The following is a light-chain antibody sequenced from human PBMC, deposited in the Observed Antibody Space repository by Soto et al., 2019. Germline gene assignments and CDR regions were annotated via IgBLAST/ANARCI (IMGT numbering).Light chain of an antibody. J-gene: IGKJ1*01. CDR3: QHYNSYSEA. Sequence: MQMPHSPSPLWAPVGEQLSLTCRASPTISSWLAWYQQKPGKAPKLLIYKASTLKSGVPSRFSGSGSETEFTLTISSLQPDDFATYYCQHYNSYSEAFGQGTKVDIK. CDR1: PTISSW. CDR2: KAS. V-gene: IGKV1-5*03.